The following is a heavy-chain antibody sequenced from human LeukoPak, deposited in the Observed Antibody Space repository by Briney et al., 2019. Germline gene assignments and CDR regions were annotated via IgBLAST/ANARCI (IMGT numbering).Heavy chain of an antibody. CDR1: GFTFSNYA. Sequence: GGSLRLSCAASGFTFSNYAMSWVRHAPGEGLEWVSAISGSGDSTYYADSVKGRFTISRDNSKNTLYLQMNSLRAEDTAIYYCAKLSPTTLYDSRGWFDPWGQGTLVTVSS. V-gene: IGHV3-23*01. J-gene: IGHJ5*02. CDR2: ISGSGDST. D-gene: IGHD3-3*01. CDR3: AKLSPTTLYDSRGWFDP.